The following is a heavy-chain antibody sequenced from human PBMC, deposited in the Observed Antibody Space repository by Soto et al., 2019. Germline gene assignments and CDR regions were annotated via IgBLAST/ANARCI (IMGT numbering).Heavy chain of an antibody. D-gene: IGHD3-10*01. CDR1: GFTFNTYA. J-gene: IGHJ4*02. CDR3: ARDRGGIFDY. CDR2: ISYDGSNK. Sequence: GGSLRLSCAASGFTFNTYAMHWVRQAPGKGLEWVAVISYDGSNKYYADSVKGRFTISRDNSKNTLYLQMNSLRAEDTAVYYCARDRGGIFDYWGQGTLVTVSS. V-gene: IGHV3-30-3*01.